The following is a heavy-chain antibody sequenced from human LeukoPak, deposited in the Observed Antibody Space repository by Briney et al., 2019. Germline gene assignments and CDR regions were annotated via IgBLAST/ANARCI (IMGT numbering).Heavy chain of an antibody. CDR3: ARADRYDKNGHRSLYWYFDL. CDR1: GFTVSSNY. Sequence: GGSLRLSCAASGFTVSSNYMTWVRQAPGKGLEWVSIIYSGGITFYADSVKGRFTISRDNSKNTVYLQMHSLRAEDTAVYYCARADRYDKNGHRSLYWYFDLWGRGTLVTVSS. J-gene: IGHJ2*01. CDR2: IYSGGIT. D-gene: IGHD3-22*01. V-gene: IGHV3-53*01.